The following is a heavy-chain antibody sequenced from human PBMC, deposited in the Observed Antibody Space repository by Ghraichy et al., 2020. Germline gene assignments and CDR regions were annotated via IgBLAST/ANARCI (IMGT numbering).Heavy chain of an antibody. CDR1: GGSISSYY. J-gene: IGHJ6*02. CDR2: IYTSGST. Sequence: SETLSLTCTVSGGSISSYYWSWIRQPAGKGLEWIGRIYTSGSTNYNPSLKSRVTMSVDTSKNQFSLKLSSVTAADTAVYYCARDHYEEGLSRAGYYYYGMDVWGQGTTVTVSS. D-gene: IGHD3-3*01. CDR3: ARDHYEEGLSRAGYYYYGMDV. V-gene: IGHV4-4*07.